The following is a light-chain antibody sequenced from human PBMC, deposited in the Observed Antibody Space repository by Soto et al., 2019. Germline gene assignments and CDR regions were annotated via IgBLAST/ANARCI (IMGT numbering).Light chain of an antibody. CDR2: HAS. CDR1: QSINRW. CDR3: QEYNTYSWA. V-gene: IGKV1-5*01. J-gene: IGKJ1*01. Sequence: DIQMSQSPSSLSASIGDSVTITCRASQSINRWLAWYQQKPGRAPKLLIYHASSLQSGVPSRFSGSGSGTEFALTISSLQPDDFATYHCQEYNTYSWAFGQGTKVEVK.